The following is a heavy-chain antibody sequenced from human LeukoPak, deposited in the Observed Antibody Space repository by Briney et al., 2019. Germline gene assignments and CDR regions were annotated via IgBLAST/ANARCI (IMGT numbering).Heavy chain of an antibody. CDR3: ARGLLWFGELSP. D-gene: IGHD3-10*01. Sequence: GGSLRLSCEASRFTFSSAWMSWVRQAPGKGLEWVANIKQDGSEKYYVDSVKGRFTISRDNAKNSLYLQMNSLRAEDTAVYYCARGLLWFGELSPWGQGTLVTVSS. V-gene: IGHV3-7*01. CDR1: RFTFSSAW. J-gene: IGHJ5*02. CDR2: IKQDGSEK.